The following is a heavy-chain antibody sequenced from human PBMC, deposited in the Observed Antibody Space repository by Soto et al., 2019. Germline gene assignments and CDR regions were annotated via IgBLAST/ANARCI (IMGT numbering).Heavy chain of an antibody. V-gene: IGHV3-48*02. D-gene: IGHD1-7*01. CDR1: AFTFSSYS. J-gene: IGHJ5*02. CDR2: ISTSSSTI. CDR3: ARSHTLTGSTRFSP. Sequence: EVQLVESGGGLVQPGGSLRLSCAASAFTFSSYSMSWVRQAPGKGLEWISYISTSSSTIYYADSVKGRFTISRDNAKNSLILKMNSLRDEDTAVYYCARSHTLTGSTRFSPWGQGTLVTVSS.